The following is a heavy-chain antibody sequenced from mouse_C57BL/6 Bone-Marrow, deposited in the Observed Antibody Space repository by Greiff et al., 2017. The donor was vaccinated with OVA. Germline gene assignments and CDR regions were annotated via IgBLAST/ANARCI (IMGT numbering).Heavy chain of an antibody. J-gene: IGHJ2*01. V-gene: IGHV1-62-2*01. CDR3: ARHENYDYFDY. CDR2: FYPGSGSL. D-gene: IGHD2-4*01. Sequence: QVQLQQSGAELVKPGASVKLSCKASGYTFTEYTIHWVKQRSGQGLEWIGWFYPGSGSLKNTEKLKDKATLTADKSTSTVYMELSRLTSEDSAVYFCARHENYDYFDYWGQGTTLTVSS. CDR1: GYTFTEYT.